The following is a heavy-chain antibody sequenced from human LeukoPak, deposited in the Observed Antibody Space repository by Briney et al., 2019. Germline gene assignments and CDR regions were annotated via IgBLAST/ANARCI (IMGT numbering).Heavy chain of an antibody. D-gene: IGHD6-6*01. CDR1: GFTFSSYA. CDR3: ARLVAYIDY. J-gene: IGHJ4*02. V-gene: IGHV3-30*01. CDR2: ISYDGSNK. Sequence: GSLRLSCAASGFTFSSYAMHWVRQAPGKGLERVAVISYDGSNKYYADSVKGRFTISRDNSKNTLYLQMNSLRAEDTAVYYCARLVAYIDYWGQGTLVTVSS.